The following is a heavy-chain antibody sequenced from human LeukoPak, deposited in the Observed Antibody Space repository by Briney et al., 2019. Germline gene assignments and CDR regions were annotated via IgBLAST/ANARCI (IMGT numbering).Heavy chain of an antibody. Sequence: PSQTLSLTCTVSGGSISSGDYYWSWIRQPPGKGLEWIGYIYYSGSTYYNPSLKSRVTISVDTSKNQFSLKLSSVTAADTAVYYCARDGLTSYYPLDYWGQGTLVTVSS. CDR2: IYYSGST. D-gene: IGHD3-9*01. CDR1: GGSISSGDYY. J-gene: IGHJ4*02. CDR3: ARDGLTSYYPLDY. V-gene: IGHV4-30-4*01.